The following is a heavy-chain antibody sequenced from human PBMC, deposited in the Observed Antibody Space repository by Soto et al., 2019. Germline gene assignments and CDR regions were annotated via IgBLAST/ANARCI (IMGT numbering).Heavy chain of an antibody. V-gene: IGHV4-59*01. D-gene: IGHD3-10*01. CDR2: IYYSGST. CDR1: GGSISSYY. CDR3: ARVWGGAFDI. Sequence: PSETLSLTCTVSGGSISSYYWSWIRQPPGKGLEWIGYIYYSGSTNYNPSLKSRVTISVDTSKNQFSLKLSSVTGADTAVYYCARVWGGAFDIWGQGTMVTVSS. J-gene: IGHJ3*02.